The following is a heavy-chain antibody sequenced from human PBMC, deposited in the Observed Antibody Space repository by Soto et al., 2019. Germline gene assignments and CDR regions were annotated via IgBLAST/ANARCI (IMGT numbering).Heavy chain of an antibody. CDR3: AKDAHWGIMSPTNDS. V-gene: IGHV3-23*01. Sequence: GGSLRLSCAASGFTFSNSAMSWVRQAPGKGLEWVATFREDGGTTHYADSVKGRFTISRDASKNMLNLQMNSLRAEDTAIYYCAKDAHWGIMSPTNDSWGQGTVVTVSS. D-gene: IGHD3-16*01. CDR2: FREDGGTT. J-gene: IGHJ4*02. CDR1: GFTFSNSA.